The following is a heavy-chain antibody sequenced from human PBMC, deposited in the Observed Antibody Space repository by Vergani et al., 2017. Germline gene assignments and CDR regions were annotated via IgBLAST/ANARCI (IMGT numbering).Heavy chain of an antibody. V-gene: IGHV3-23*01. CDR1: GFTFSSYA. D-gene: IGHD4-17*01. Sequence: EVQLLESGGGLVQPGGSLRLSCAASGFTFSSYAMSWVRQAPGKGLEWVSAISGSGGSTYYADSVKGRFTISRDNAKNSLFLRMDSLRAEDTAVYYCTRGTYGDYSFDSWGQGALVAVSS. J-gene: IGHJ4*02. CDR2: ISGSGGST. CDR3: TRGTYGDYSFDS.